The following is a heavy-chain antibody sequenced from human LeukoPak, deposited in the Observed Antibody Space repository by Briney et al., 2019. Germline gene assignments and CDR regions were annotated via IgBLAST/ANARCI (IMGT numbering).Heavy chain of an antibody. CDR3: ARARAQFDCSSTSCYSYFDY. J-gene: IGHJ4*02. CDR1: GGTFSSYA. V-gene: IGHV1-69*13. D-gene: IGHD2-2*02. CDR2: IIPIFGAA. Sequence: GASVKVSCKASGGTFSSYAISWVRQAPGQGLEWMGGIIPIFGAANYAQKFQGRVTITADESTSTAYMELSSLRSEDTAVYYCARARAQFDCSSTSCYSYFDYWGQGTLVTVSS.